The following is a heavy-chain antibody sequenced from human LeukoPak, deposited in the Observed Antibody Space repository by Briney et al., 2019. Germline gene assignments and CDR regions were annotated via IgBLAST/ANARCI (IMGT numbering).Heavy chain of an antibody. Sequence: PSETLSLTCTVSGNSISSGYYWGWIRQPPGKGLEWIGIIYHTGTTYYNSSLKSRVTISVDTSKNQFSLKLNFVTAADTAVYYCARDERFSWTKDYGDQLFTPRLWWFDPWGQGTLVTVSS. CDR2: IYHTGTT. CDR3: ARDERFSWTKDYGDQLFTPRLWWFDP. J-gene: IGHJ5*02. V-gene: IGHV4-38-2*02. CDR1: GNSISSGYY. D-gene: IGHD4-17*01.